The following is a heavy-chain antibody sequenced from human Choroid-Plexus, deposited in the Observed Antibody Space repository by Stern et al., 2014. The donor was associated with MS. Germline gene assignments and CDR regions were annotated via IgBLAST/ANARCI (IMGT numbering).Heavy chain of an antibody. CDR2: VSYDGSNK. J-gene: IGHJ5*02. D-gene: IGHD2/OR15-2a*01. CDR3: AKDRQYLTYFFDH. Sequence: VQLVESGGGVVQPGRPLRLSCVASGFTFGSCAMHWVRQAPVTGLGWVAGVSYDGSNKYYADSVKGRFTISRDNSQNTLYMQMSSLRPEDTAVYYCAKDRQYLTYFFDHWGQGSLVTVSS. CDR1: GFTFGSCA. V-gene: IGHV3-30*18.